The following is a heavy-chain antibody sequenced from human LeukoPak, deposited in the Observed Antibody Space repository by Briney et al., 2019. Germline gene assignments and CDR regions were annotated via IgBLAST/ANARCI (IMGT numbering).Heavy chain of an antibody. CDR3: ARAGGYCGRISCPYYFDY. CDR2: MNPNSGNT. V-gene: IGHV1-8*01. D-gene: IGHD2-15*01. J-gene: IGHJ4*02. CDR1: GGTFTSYD. Sequence: ASVKVSCKASGGTFTSYDINWVRQATGQGLEWMGWMNPNSGNTGYAQKFQGRVTMTRNTSISTAYMELSSLRSEDTAVYYCARAGGYCGRISCPYYFDYWGQGSLVAASS.